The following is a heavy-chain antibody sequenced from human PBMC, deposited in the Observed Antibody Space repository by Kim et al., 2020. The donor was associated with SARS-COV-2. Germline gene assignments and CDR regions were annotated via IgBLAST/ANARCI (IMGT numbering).Heavy chain of an antibody. Sequence: KFKGRVTVTRDTSISTVYMELSRLRSDDTAVYYCARVGDILTTYYKELDFWGQGTLVTVSS. V-gene: IGHV1-2*02. D-gene: IGHD3-9*01. CDR3: ARVGDILTTYYKELDF. J-gene: IGHJ4*02.